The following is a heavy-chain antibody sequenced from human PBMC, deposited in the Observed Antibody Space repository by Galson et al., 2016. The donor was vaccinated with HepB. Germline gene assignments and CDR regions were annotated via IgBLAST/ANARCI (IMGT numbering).Heavy chain of an antibody. D-gene: IGHD5-12*01. CDR2: YDPEHGET. Sequence: SVKVSCKVSGYTLTELSMHWVRQAPGTGLEWMGGYDPEHGETIYAQKFQGRVTMTEDTSTDTADMELSSLTSEDTAVYFCATVPPYCGYDMSLVYWGQGTLVTVSS. J-gene: IGHJ4*02. CDR1: GYTLTELS. CDR3: ATVPPYCGYDMSLVY. V-gene: IGHV1-24*01.